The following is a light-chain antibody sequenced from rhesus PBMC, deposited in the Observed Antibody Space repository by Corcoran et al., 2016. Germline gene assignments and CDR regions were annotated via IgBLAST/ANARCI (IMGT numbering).Light chain of an antibody. CDR3: QQHNSYPPLT. CDR2: DAS. J-gene: IGKJ4*01. Sequence: DIQMTQSPSSLSASVGDTVTITCQASQGISKYLAWYQQKPGKAPKLLIYDASTLQSWVPSRFSGSGSGTEVTLTISRLQPEDFATFYCQQHNSYPPLTFGGGTKVELK. V-gene: IGKV1-25*01. CDR1: QGISKY.